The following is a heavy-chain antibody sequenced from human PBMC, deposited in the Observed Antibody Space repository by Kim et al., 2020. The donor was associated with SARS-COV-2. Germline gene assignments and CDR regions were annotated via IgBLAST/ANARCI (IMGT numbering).Heavy chain of an antibody. J-gene: IGHJ5*02. CDR1: GFTFNSYA. CDR3: AKALPPRFNP. V-gene: IGHV3-23*01. Sequence: GGSLRLSCAASGFTFNSYAMNWVRQAPGKGLEWVSGISTSGDGTYYADSVKGRFTISRDNSKNTLYLQMNSLRADDTAVYYCAKALPPRFNPWGQGTLVTVS. CDR2: ISTSGDGT.